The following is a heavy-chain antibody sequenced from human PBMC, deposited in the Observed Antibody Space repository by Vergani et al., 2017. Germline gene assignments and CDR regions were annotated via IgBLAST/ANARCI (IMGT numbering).Heavy chain of an antibody. CDR1: GFTVSSNY. Sequence: ELQLVESGGGLVQPGGSLRLSCAASGFTVSSNYMSWVRQAPGKGLEWVSVIYSGGSTYYADSVKGRFTISRDNSKNTLYLQLNSLRAEDTAVYYCSRSGDTAMVPPGHYYYYYGMDVWGQGTTVTVAS. D-gene: IGHD5-18*01. V-gene: IGHV3-66*02. J-gene: IGHJ6*02. CDR3: SRSGDTAMVPPGHYYYYYGMDV. CDR2: IYSGGST.